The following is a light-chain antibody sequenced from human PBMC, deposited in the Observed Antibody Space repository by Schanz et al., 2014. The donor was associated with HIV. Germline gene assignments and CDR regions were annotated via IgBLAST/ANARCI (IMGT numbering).Light chain of an antibody. Sequence: QSALTQPASVSGSPGQSITLSCTGTSSDIGAYNYVSWYQQHPDKAPKLLIFDVSNRPSDISHRFSGSKSGITASLTISGLQSEDEADYYCSSYAGNNNLLFGGGTKLTVL. CDR2: DVS. CDR3: SSYAGNNNLL. CDR1: SSDIGAYNY. J-gene: IGLJ2*01. V-gene: IGLV2-14*03.